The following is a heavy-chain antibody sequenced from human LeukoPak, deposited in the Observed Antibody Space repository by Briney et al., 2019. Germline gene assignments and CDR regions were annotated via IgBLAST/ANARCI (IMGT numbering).Heavy chain of an antibody. D-gene: IGHD3-9*01. CDR3: ARDRNYDILTGYYDY. V-gene: IGHV1-46*01. J-gene: IGHJ4*02. CDR2: INPSGGST. CDR1: GYTFTSYH. Sequence: GASVKVSCKASGYTFTSYHMHWVRQAPGQGLEWMGIINPSGGSTSYAQKFQGRVTMTRDMSTSTVYMELSSLRSEDTAVYYCARDRNYDILTGYYDYWGQGTLVTVSS.